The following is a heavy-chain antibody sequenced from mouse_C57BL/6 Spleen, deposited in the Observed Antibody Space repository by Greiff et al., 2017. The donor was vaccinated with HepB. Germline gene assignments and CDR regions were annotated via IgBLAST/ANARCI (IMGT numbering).Heavy chain of an antibody. CDR1: GFTFSSYG. CDR2: ISSGGSYT. D-gene: IGHD1-1*02. CDR3: ARQVDDLFDY. J-gene: IGHJ2*01. V-gene: IGHV5-6*01. Sequence: EVKLMESGGDLVKPGGSLKLSCAASGFTFSSYGMSWVRQTPDKRLEWVATISSGGSYTYYPDSVKGRFTISRDNAKNTLYLQMSSLKSEDTAMYYCARQVDDLFDYWGQGTTLTVSS.